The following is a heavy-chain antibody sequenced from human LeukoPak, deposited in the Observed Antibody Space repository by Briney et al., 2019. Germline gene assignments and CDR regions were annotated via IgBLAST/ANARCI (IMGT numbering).Heavy chain of an antibody. CDR2: ISASSSTI. D-gene: IGHD6-19*01. J-gene: IGHJ4*02. CDR1: GFSFGTYG. V-gene: IGHV3-48*02. Sequence: GGSLRLSCAASGFSFGTYGMNWVRQAPGKGLEWVSYISASSSTIYYADSVKGRFTISRDNAKNSLYLQVNGLRDEDAAVYYCARDAGSGYFDYWGQGTLVTVSS. CDR3: ARDAGSGYFDY.